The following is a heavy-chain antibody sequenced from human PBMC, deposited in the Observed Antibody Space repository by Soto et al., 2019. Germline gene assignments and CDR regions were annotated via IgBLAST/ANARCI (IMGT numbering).Heavy chain of an antibody. CDR2: IYHSGST. CDR3: AGGIAARPLGY. V-gene: IGHV4-30-2*01. J-gene: IGHJ4*02. Sequence: QLQLQESGSGLVKPSQTLSLTCAVSGGSISSGGYSWSWIRQPPGKGLEWIGYIYHSGSTYYNPSLKSRVTIAVDRPKNQFSLKLSSVTAADTAVYSCAGGIAARPLGYWGQGTLVTVSS. CDR1: GGSISSGGYS. D-gene: IGHD6-6*01.